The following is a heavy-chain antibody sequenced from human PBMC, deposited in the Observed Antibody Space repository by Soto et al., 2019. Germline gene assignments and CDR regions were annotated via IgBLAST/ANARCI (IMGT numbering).Heavy chain of an antibody. D-gene: IGHD3-16*02. V-gene: IGHV4-30-2*01. J-gene: IGHJ3*02. CDR2: IYHSGST. CDR1: GGSISSGGYS. CDR3: ARADRGYVWGSYRQEAFDI. Sequence: QLQLQESGSGLVKPSQTLSLTCAVSGGSISSGGYSWSWIRQPPGKGLEWIGYIYHSGSTYYNPAFKSRVTISVDRSKNQFSLKLSSVTAADTAVYYCARADRGYVWGSYRQEAFDIWGQGTMVTVSS.